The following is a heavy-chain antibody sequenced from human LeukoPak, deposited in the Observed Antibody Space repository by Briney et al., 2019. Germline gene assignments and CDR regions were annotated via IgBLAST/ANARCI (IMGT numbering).Heavy chain of an antibody. J-gene: IGHJ6*03. Sequence: GGSLRLSCAASGFTFDDYAMNWVRQVPGRGLEWVSGINWNGRITEYADSVKDRFTISRQNTKNSLYLYMNNLGGEDTALYFCARGSVQLWLRDTYYYMDVWGKGTTVTISS. CDR1: GFTFDDYA. CDR3: ARGSVQLWLRDTYYYMDV. CDR2: INWNGRIT. V-gene: IGHV3-20*04. D-gene: IGHD5-18*01.